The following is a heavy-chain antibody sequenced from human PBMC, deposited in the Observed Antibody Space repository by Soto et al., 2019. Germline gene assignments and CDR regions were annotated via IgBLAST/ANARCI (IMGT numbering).Heavy chain of an antibody. CDR1: GYIFTSYY. J-gene: IGHJ4*01. Sequence: GASVKVSCKASGYIFTSYYIHWVRQAPGQGLEWMGWINPFDGSRMFAQSFQGRVTMTRDTSTSTVYMEVSSLRSEDTAVYYCSRADPGETSPFDHWG. D-gene: IGHD3-10*01. CDR3: SRADPGETSPFDH. V-gene: IGHV1-46*03. CDR2: INPFDGSR.